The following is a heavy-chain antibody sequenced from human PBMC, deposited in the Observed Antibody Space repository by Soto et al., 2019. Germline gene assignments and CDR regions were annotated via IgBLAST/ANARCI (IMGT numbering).Heavy chain of an antibody. J-gene: IGHJ6*02. CDR2: IYYSGST. Sequence: PSETLSLTCTVSGGSISSGGYYWSWIRQHPGKGLEWIGYIYYSGSTYYNPSLKSRVTISVDTSKNQFSLKLSSVTAADTAVYYCYILTRSGMDVWGQGTTVTVSS. CDR1: GGSISSGGYY. CDR3: YILTRSGMDV. V-gene: IGHV4-31*03. D-gene: IGHD3-9*01.